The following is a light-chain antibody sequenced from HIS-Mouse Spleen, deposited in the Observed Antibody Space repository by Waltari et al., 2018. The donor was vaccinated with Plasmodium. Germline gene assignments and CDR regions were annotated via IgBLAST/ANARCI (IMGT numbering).Light chain of an antibody. V-gene: IGLV2-23*01. Sequence: QSALTQPASVSGSPGQSITISCTGTSSAVGGYNLVPWYQQPPGKAPKLMIYEGSKRPSGVSNRFSGSKSGNTASLTISGLQAEDEADYYCCSYAGSSTWVFGGGTKLTVL. CDR1: SSAVGGYNL. CDR2: EGS. J-gene: IGLJ3*02. CDR3: CSYAGSSTWV.